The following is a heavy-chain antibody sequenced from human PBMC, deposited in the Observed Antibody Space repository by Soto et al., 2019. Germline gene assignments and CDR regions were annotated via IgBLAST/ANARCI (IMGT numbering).Heavy chain of an antibody. Sequence: EVQLEESGGGSVQLGESLRVSCVASGFTFRNQWMHWVRQVPGKGLVWVSRISGDGTRASYGDFVNGRFTISRDNARNLVFLDRISLTVDDTGVYHCARGGAAGRGDAIDIWGPGTTVAVTS. J-gene: IGHJ3*02. CDR1: GFTFRNQW. V-gene: IGHV3-74*01. CDR2: ISGDGTRA. CDR3: ARGGAAGRGDAIDI. D-gene: IGHD3-10*01.